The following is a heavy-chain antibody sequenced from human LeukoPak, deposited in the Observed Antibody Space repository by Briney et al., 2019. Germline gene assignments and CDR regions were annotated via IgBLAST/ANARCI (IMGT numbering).Heavy chain of an antibody. J-gene: IGHJ4*02. V-gene: IGHV3-23*01. Sequence: GGSLRLSCAASGFTFSSHAMSWVRQAPGKGLEWVATISGGGGTTYFGVSVKGRFTISRDNSKNTLYLQIDSLTVDDTAVYYCAKAEGSGNQPFDYWGQGALVTVSS. D-gene: IGHD3-10*01. CDR2: ISGGGGTT. CDR3: AKAEGSGNQPFDY. CDR1: GFTFSSHA.